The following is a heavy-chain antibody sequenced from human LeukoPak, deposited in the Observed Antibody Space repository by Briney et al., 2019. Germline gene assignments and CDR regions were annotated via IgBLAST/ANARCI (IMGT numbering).Heavy chain of an antibody. V-gene: IGHV3-7*01. CDR2: IKQDESEK. CDR3: ARVRGSYSSDY. D-gene: IGHD1-26*01. CDR1: GFTFSSYW. Sequence: GGSLRLSCAASGFTFSSYWMTWVRQAPGKGLEWVANIKQDESEKYYVDSMKGRFTISRDNAKNSLYLQMNSLRAEDTAVYYCARVRGSYSSDYWGQGTLVTVSS. J-gene: IGHJ4*02.